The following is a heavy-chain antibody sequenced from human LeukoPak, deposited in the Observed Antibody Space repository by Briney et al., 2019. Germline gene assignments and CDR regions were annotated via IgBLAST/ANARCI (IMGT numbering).Heavy chain of an antibody. CDR2: IYSGGST. CDR3: ASLNYDFWSGYSGYFDY. V-gene: IGHV3-66*01. D-gene: IGHD3-3*01. J-gene: IGHJ4*02. Sequence: PGGSLRLSCAASGFTVSSNYMSWVRQAPGKGLEWVSVIYSGGSTYYADSVKGRFTISRDNSKDTLYLQMNSLRAEDTAVYYCASLNYDFWSGYSGYFDYWGQGTLVIVSS. CDR1: GFTVSSNY.